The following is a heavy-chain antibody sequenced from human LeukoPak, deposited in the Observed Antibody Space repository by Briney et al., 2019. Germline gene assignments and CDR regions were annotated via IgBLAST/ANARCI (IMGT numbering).Heavy chain of an antibody. V-gene: IGHV1-69*13. CDR1: GGTFSSYA. Sequence: SVKVSCKVSGGTFSSYAISWVRQAPGQGLEWMGGIIPIFGTANYAQKFQGRVTITADESTSTAYMELSSLRSEDTAVYYCARHCSGGSCYSGEYYMDVWGTGTTVTVSS. D-gene: IGHD2-15*01. J-gene: IGHJ6*03. CDR3: ARHCSGGSCYSGEYYMDV. CDR2: IIPIFGTA.